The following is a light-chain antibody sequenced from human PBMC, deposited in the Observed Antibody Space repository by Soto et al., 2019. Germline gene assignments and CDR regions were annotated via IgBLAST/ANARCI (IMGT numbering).Light chain of an antibody. CDR2: GAS. Sequence: EIVLTQSPGTLSLSPGERATLSCRASQSVSTNYLAWYQQKPDQAPRLLIYGASNRATGIPDRFSGSGSGKDFTFTISRLEPEDFAVYYCQQYVRSPLTFGGGTKVEIK. CDR1: QSVSTNY. V-gene: IGKV3-20*01. CDR3: QQYVRSPLT. J-gene: IGKJ4*01.